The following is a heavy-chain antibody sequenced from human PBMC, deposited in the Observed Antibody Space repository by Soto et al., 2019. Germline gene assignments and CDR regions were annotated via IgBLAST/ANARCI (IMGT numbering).Heavy chain of an antibody. CDR3: AREDGCNFLPADALNV. CDR2: ISGSGGTT. D-gene: IGHD6-19*01. J-gene: IGHJ3*01. CDR1: GFTFGIYD. V-gene: IGHV3-23*01. Sequence: GLSLRLSCAASGFTFGIYDMSWVLQATGKGPEWVSRISGSGGTTYYADSVKGLFTISRDNSKNSLYLQMNSLRAEDTAVYYCAREDGCNFLPADALNVWGQGTLVTVSS.